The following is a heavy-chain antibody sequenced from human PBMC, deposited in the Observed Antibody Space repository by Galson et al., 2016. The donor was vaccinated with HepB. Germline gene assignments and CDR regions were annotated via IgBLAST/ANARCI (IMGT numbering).Heavy chain of an antibody. Sequence: LSLTCTVSGVSISNSSYYWVWIRQPPGKGLEWIGTIYYSGSTSYKPSLKTRISISADTSKNQFSLRLSSVTAADTAVYYCASFPTKIIWGQGPLVTVSS. CDR3: ASFPTKII. V-gene: IGHV4-39*01. D-gene: IGHD5-24*01. CDR1: GVSISNSSYY. CDR2: IYYSGST. J-gene: IGHJ4*02.